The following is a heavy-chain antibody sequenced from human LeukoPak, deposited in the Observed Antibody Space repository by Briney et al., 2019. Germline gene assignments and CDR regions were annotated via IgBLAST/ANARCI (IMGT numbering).Heavy chain of an antibody. CDR2: INHSGST. J-gene: IGHJ3*02. CDR1: GGSFSGYY. CDR3: AGTHIVVVPAATDDAFDI. D-gene: IGHD2-2*01. V-gene: IGHV4-34*01. Sequence: SETLSLTCAVYGGSFSGYYWSWIRQPPGKGLEWIGEINHSGSTNYNPSLKSRVTISVDTSKNQFSLKLSSVTAADTAVYYCAGTHIVVVPAATDDAFDIWGQGTMVTVSS.